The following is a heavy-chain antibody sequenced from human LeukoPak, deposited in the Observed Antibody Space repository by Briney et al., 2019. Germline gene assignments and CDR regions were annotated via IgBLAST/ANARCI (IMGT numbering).Heavy chain of an antibody. D-gene: IGHD2-2*03. V-gene: IGHV4-59*01. Sequence: SETLSLTCTVSGGSISRYYWSWIRQPPGKGLEWVGYIYYSGSTNYNPSLKGRVTISVDTSTSKIPLKLSSVTAADTAVYYCARAPSNSGYNWFDPWGQGTLVTVSS. CDR2: IYYSGST. CDR1: GGSISRYY. J-gene: IGHJ5*02. CDR3: ARAPSNSGYNWFDP.